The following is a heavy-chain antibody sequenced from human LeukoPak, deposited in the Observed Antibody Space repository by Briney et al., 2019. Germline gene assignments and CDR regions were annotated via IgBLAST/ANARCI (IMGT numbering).Heavy chain of an antibody. CDR3: ASGAEGWNY. Sequence: GGSLRLSCAASGFTFSSYDMHWVRRATGKGLEWVSGIGKSGHTYYAGSVKGRFTISRENAKNSLYLQMNALRAGDTAVYYCASGAEGWNYWGQGTLVTVSS. J-gene: IGHJ4*02. D-gene: IGHD2-15*01. CDR1: GFTFSSYD. CDR2: IGKSGHT. V-gene: IGHV3-13*01.